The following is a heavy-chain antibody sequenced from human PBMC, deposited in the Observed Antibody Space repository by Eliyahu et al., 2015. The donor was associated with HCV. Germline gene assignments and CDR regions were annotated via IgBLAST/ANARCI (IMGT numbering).Heavy chain of an antibody. CDR1: GFTXSSYA. D-gene: IGHD1-26*01. CDR3: ARKXSGSYVDY. Sequence: QVQLVESGGGVVXPGRSLRLSCAASGFTXSSYAMHWVRQAPGKGLEWVAVISYDGSNKYYADSVKGRFTISRDNSKNTLYLQMNSLRAEDTAVYYCARKXSGSYVDYWGQGTLVTVSS. J-gene: IGHJ4*02. V-gene: IGHV3-30-3*01. CDR2: ISYDGSNK.